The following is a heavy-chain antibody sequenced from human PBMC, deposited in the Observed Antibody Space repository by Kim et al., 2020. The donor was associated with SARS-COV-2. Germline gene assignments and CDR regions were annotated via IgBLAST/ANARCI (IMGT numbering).Heavy chain of an antibody. D-gene: IGHD4-17*01. CDR2: ISYDGSNK. V-gene: IGHV3-30-3*01. CDR1: GFTFSSYA. Sequence: GGSLRLSCAASGFTFSSYAMHWVRQAPGKGLEWVAVISYDGSNKYYADSVKGRFTISRDNSKNTLYLQMNSLRAEDTAVYYCARGDWETTGYYYYGMDVWGQGTTVTVSS. J-gene: IGHJ6*02. CDR3: ARGDWETTGYYYYGMDV.